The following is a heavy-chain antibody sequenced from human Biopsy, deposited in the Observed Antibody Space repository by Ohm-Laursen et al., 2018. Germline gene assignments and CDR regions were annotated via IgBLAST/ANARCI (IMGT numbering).Heavy chain of an antibody. CDR2: ISSSSDNI. J-gene: IGHJ6*02. D-gene: IGHD3-10*01. Sequence: GSLRLSCTASGFTLSSYSMNWVRQTPGKGLEWVSTISSSSDNIYYVDSVKGRFTISRDNAKNSLYLQMNSLRAEDTTVYYCARSRGSSGIATIYYYGMDFWGQGTTVTVSS. CDR3: ARSRGSSGIATIYYYGMDF. CDR1: GFTLSSYS. V-gene: IGHV3-21*01.